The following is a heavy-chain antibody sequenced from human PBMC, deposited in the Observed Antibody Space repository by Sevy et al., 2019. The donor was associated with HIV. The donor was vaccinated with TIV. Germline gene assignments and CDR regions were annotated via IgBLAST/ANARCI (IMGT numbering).Heavy chain of an antibody. J-gene: IGHJ4*02. CDR2: INWDDNK. D-gene: IGHD4-17*01. Sequence: SGPTLVKPTQTLTLTCTFSGFSLSTSGVGVGWIRQPPGKALEWLALINWDDNKRYSRSLRSRLTITKDTSKNQVVLTMTNMDPVDTATYYCAHSLYGDYIGGYFDYWGQGTLVTVSS. V-gene: IGHV2-5*02. CDR1: GFSLSTSGVG. CDR3: AHSLYGDYIGGYFDY.